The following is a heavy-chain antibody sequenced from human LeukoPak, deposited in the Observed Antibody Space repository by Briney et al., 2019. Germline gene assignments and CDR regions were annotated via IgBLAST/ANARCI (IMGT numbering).Heavy chain of an antibody. D-gene: IGHD2-15*01. V-gene: IGHV3-72*01. J-gene: IGHJ4*02. CDR3: ARAPSGLDY. CDR2: TSNKAHSYTT. Sequence: QTGGSLRLSCAVSGFTLSDHNMDWVRQAPGKGLEWVGRTSNKAHSYTTEYAASVKGRFTISRDDSQNSLYLQMNSLKTEDTAVYYCARAPSGLDYWGQGILVTFSS. CDR1: GFTLSDHN.